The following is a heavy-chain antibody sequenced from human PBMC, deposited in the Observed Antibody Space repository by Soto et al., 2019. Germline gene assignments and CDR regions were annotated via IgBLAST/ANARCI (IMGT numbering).Heavy chain of an antibody. CDR1: GGSISSGGYY. Sequence: SETLSLTCTVSGGSISSGGYYWSWIRQHPGKGLEWIGYIYYSGSTYYNPSLKSRVTISVDTSKNQFSLKLSSVTAADTAVYYCASAGFGVSNAFDIWGQGTMVTVSS. CDR3: ASAGFGVSNAFDI. J-gene: IGHJ3*02. V-gene: IGHV4-31*03. CDR2: IYYSGST. D-gene: IGHD3-3*01.